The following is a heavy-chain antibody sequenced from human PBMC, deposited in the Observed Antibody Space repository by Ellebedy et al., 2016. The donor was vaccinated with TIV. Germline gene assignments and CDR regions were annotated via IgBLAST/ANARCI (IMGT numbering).Heavy chain of an antibody. Sequence: GGSLRLXXAASGFTFSDYYMSWIRQAPGKGLEWVSYISSSSSYTNYADSVKGRFTISRDNAKNSLYLQMNSLRAEDTAVYYCARQKRSKYEADAFDIWGQGTMVTVSS. J-gene: IGHJ3*02. CDR3: ARQKRSKYEADAFDI. CDR1: GFTFSDYY. D-gene: IGHD3-3*01. V-gene: IGHV3-11*03. CDR2: ISSSSSYT.